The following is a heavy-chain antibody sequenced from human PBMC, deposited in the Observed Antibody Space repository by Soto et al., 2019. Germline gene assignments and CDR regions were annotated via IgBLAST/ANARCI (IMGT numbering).Heavy chain of an antibody. CDR1: GGTFSSYA. V-gene: IGHV1-69*01. CDR3: ASNYDRGIWFDP. CDR2: IIPIFGTA. D-gene: IGHD3-22*01. Sequence: QVQLVQSGAEVKKPGSSVKVSCKASGGTFSSYASSWVRQAPGQGLEWMGVIIPIFGTANYAQKFQGRVTLTADQSTSTAYMELSSMRSEDTAVYYCASNYDRGIWFDPWGQGPLVTVSS. J-gene: IGHJ5*02.